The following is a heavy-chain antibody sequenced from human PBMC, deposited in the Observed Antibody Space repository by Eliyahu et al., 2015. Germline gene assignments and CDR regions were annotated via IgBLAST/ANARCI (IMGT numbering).Heavy chain of an antibody. Sequence: QVRLVESGGGVVQXGXSLRLSCSXSGXXFRDSAMXWVRQAPGKGLEWVAIIWYDGSNQYYADSVKGRFTISRDNSKNTVSLQMNSLRGEDTAIYYCARDHDYSGNYLEDWGQGTLVAVSS. V-gene: IGHV3-33*08. CDR3: ARDHDYSGNYLED. J-gene: IGHJ4*02. D-gene: IGHD4-23*01. CDR1: GXXFRDSA. CDR2: IWYDGSNQ.